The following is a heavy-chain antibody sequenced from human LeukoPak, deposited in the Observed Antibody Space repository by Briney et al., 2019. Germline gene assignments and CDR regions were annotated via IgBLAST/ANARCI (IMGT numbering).Heavy chain of an antibody. CDR1: GFTFSSYA. CDR3: AKAGSIAVAGIPEDY. D-gene: IGHD6-19*01. V-gene: IGHV3-23*01. Sequence: GGSLRLSCAASGFTFSSYAMSWVRQAPGKGLEWVSAISGSGGSTYYADSVKGRFTISRDNSKNTLYLQMNSLRVEDTAVYYCAKAGSIAVAGIPEDYWGQGTLVTVSS. CDR2: ISGSGGST. J-gene: IGHJ4*02.